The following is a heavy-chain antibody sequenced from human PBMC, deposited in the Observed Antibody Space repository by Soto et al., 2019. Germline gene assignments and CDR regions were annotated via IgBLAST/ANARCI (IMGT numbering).Heavy chain of an antibody. J-gene: IGHJ5*02. V-gene: IGHV2-5*02. CDR1: GFSLSTSGVG. CDR2: IYWDDDK. CDR3: AQRRVAAAGTGERGRFDP. Sequence: QITLKESGPTLVKPTQTLTLTCTFSGFSLSTSGVGVGWIRQPPGKALEWLALIYWDDDKRYSPSLKSRLTLTKDPSKNQVVLKMTHMDPLENTKYFCAQRRVAAAGTGERGRFDPWGQGTLVTVSS. D-gene: IGHD6-13*01.